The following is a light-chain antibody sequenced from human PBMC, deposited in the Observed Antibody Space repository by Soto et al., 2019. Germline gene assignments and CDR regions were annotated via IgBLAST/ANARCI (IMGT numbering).Light chain of an antibody. CDR2: HVS. Sequence: QSALTQPPSASGSPGQSVTISCTGAGTDVGQYNYVSWYQQHPGKAPKLLIHHVSRRPSGVPARFSGSKSGNTASLTVSGLQTDDEADYYCQPYDRSLSGYVLGTGTKVTVL. J-gene: IGLJ1*01. V-gene: IGLV2-8*01. CDR1: GTDVGQYNY. CDR3: QPYDRSLSGYV.